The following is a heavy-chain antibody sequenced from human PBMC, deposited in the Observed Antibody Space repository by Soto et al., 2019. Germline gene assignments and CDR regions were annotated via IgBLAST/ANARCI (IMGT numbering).Heavy chain of an antibody. D-gene: IGHD3-22*01. J-gene: IGHJ4*02. Sequence: QVQLQESGPGLVKPSETLSLTCTVSGGSVSSGGYYWTWIRQAPGKGLEWIGNIYYSGSTNYNPSLESRVTIRVDTSKNQFSLKLSSVTAADTAVYYCARSIIYDSSGSTDYWGQGTLVTVSS. CDR1: GGSVSSGGYY. V-gene: IGHV4-61*08. CDR2: IYYSGST. CDR3: ARSIIYDSSGSTDY.